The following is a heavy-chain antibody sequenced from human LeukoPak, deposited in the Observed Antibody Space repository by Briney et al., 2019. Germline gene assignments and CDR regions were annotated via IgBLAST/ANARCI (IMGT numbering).Heavy chain of an antibody. CDR1: GFTLSDYY. V-gene: IGHV3-11*01. CDR2: ISSSGSTI. Sequence: GGSLRLSCAASGFTLSDYYMSWIRQAPGKGLEWVSYISSSGSTIYYADSVKGRFTISRDNAKNSLYLQMNSLRTEDTAVYYCARVVWFGEFLFDYWGQGTLVTVSS. D-gene: IGHD3-10*01. CDR3: ARVVWFGEFLFDY. J-gene: IGHJ4*02.